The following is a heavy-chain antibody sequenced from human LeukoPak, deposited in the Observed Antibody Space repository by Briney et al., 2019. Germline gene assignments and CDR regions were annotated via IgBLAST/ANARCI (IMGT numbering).Heavy chain of an antibody. CDR2: ISGSGGNS. D-gene: IGHD3-22*01. J-gene: IGHJ3*02. Sequence: PGGSLRLSCAASGFTFSTYAMNWVRQAPGKGLEWVSIISGSGGNSFYADAVKGRFTISRDNAKNTLYLQMNSLRAEDTAVYYCARAGRNYYDSSGYWGIWGQGTMVTVSS. CDR1: GFTFSTYA. CDR3: ARAGRNYYDSSGYWGI. V-gene: IGHV3-23*01.